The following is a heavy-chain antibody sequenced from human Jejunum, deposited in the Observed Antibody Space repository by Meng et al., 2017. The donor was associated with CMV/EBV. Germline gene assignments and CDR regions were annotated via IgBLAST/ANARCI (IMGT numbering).Heavy chain of an antibody. CDR3: ARDLAYNYWTGYSPQYYFDY. V-gene: IGHV4-39*07. CDR1: SNYYS. Sequence: SNYYSWAWIRQPPGKGLKWIGSISYSGSTSYNPSLNSRVTISRDTSKNQFSLKLNSVTAADTAVYYCARDLAYNYWTGYSPQYYFDYWGQGALVTVSS. D-gene: IGHD3/OR15-3a*01. J-gene: IGHJ4*02. CDR2: ISYSGST.